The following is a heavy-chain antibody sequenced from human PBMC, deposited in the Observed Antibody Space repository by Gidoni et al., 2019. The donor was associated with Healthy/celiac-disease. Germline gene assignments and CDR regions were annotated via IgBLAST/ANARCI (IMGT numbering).Heavy chain of an antibody. CDR1: GGSISSGGYY. D-gene: IGHD6-13*01. V-gene: IGHV4-31*03. CDR3: AREESIAAAGTEGVFDY. Sequence: QVQLQESGPGLVKPSQTLSLTCTVSGGSISSGGYYWSWIRQHPGKGLEWIGYIYYSGSTYYNPSLKSRVTISVDTSKNQFSLKLSSVTAADTAVYYCAREESIAAAGTEGVFDYWGRGTLVTVSS. CDR2: IYYSGST. J-gene: IGHJ4*02.